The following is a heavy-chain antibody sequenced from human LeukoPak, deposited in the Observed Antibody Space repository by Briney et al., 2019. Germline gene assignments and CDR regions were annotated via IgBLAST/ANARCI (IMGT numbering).Heavy chain of an antibody. Sequence: PGGSLRLSCAASGFTFDDYAMHWVRQAPGKGLEWVSGISWNSGSIGYADSVKGRFTISRDNAKNSLYLQMNSLRAEDTAVYYCARIGEFIGDWGQGTLVTVSS. D-gene: IGHD3-10*01. J-gene: IGHJ4*02. CDR2: ISWNSGSI. CDR1: GFTFDDYA. CDR3: ARIGEFIGD. V-gene: IGHV3-9*01.